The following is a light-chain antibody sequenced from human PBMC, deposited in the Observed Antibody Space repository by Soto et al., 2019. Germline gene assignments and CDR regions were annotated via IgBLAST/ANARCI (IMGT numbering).Light chain of an antibody. V-gene: IGLV2-11*01. CDR1: SAVIGVADF. J-gene: IGLJ1*01. CDR2: DVT. CDR3: CSYADTYVYV. Sequence: QSVLTQPRSVSGSLGQSVTISCTGTSAVIGVADFVSWYQQHPGKAPKLMVYDVTVRPSGVPDRFSGSKSGNTASLTISGLQAEDEADYFCCSYADTYVYVFGTGTKVTVL.